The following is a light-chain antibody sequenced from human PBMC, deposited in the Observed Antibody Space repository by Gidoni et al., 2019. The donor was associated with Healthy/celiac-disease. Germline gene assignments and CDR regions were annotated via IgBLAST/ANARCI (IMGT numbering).Light chain of an antibody. Sequence: QSVLTQPPSVSGAPGQRVTISCTGSISNIGAGYEVHWYQQLPGTAPKLLISGNSNRPSGVPDRFSGSKSGTSASLAITGLQAEDEADYYCQSYDSGLSGVIFGGGTKLTVL. CDR2: GNS. CDR3: QSYDSGLSGVI. CDR1: ISNIGAGYE. V-gene: IGLV1-40*01. J-gene: IGLJ2*01.